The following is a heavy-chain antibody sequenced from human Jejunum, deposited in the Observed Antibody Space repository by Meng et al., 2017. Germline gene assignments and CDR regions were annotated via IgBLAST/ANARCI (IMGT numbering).Heavy chain of an antibody. CDR3: ARALEAYDSSGYYQPHAFDI. D-gene: IGHD3-22*01. CDR1: GFTFSSYS. J-gene: IGHJ3*02. Sequence: GEPLKISCAASGFTFSSYSMNWVRQAPGKGLEWVSSISSSSSYIYYADSVKGRFTISRDNAKNSLYLQMNSLRAEDTAVYYCARALEAYDSSGYYQPHAFDIWGQGTMVTVSS. CDR2: ISSSSSYI. V-gene: IGHV3-21*01.